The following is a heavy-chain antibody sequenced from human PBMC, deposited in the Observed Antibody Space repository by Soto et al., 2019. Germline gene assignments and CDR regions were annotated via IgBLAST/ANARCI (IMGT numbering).Heavy chain of an antibody. D-gene: IGHD6-19*01. CDR3: ARGGSSDWQVAFDF. CDR2: VKHNGKN. Sequence: SETLSLTCTVPGGSISSYYLRGIRQPPGKGLERIVKVKHNGKNNYNPSLKSRVTISLDMSKNKISLKLTSLTAADTAVYYCARGGSSDWQVAFDFWGQGTMVTVSS. CDR1: GGSISSYY. V-gene: IGHV4-34*01. J-gene: IGHJ3*01.